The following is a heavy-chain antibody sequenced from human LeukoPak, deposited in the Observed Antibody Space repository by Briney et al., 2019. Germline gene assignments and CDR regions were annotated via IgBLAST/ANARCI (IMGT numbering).Heavy chain of an antibody. CDR1: GGSVSGYY. J-gene: IGHJ4*02. CDR2: IYYSGST. Sequence: PSETLSLTCTVSGGSVSGYYWSWVRQPPGKGLEWIGYIYYSGSTKYNPSLKSRVTISVDTSNNQFSLKLSSVTAADTAVYYCARDGVAGGFDYWGQGTLVTVSS. CDR3: ARDGVAGGFDY. V-gene: IGHV4-59*02. D-gene: IGHD6-19*01.